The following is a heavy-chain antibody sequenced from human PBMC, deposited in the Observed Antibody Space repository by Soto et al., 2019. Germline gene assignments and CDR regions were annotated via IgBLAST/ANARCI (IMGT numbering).Heavy chain of an antibody. D-gene: IGHD2-8*01. CDR2: ISSNGGST. CDR1: GFTFSIYA. CDR3: ARVPRLPDCTNGVCYMNDY. Sequence: GGSLRLSCAASGFTFSIYAMHWFRQAPGKGLVYVSAISSNGGSTYYVNSVKGRFTISRDNSKNTLYLQMGSLRAEDMAVYYCARVPRLPDCTNGVCYMNDYWGQGTQVTV. V-gene: IGHV3-64*01. J-gene: IGHJ4*02.